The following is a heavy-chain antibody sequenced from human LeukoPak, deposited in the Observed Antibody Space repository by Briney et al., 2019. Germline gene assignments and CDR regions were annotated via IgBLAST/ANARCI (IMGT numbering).Heavy chain of an antibody. CDR3: ARDYCSCPSCQDGLFEF. Sequence: ASVKVSCRASGYSFLGYGISWVRQAPGKGLEWMGWIDTNKGNTSYAQHFQGRLTLTTDTSTSTAYMELRSLRSDDTAVYYCARDYCSCPSCQDGLFEFWGQGTLVTVSS. V-gene: IGHV1-18*04. D-gene: IGHD2-2*01. CDR1: GYSFLGYG. J-gene: IGHJ4*02. CDR2: IDTNKGNT.